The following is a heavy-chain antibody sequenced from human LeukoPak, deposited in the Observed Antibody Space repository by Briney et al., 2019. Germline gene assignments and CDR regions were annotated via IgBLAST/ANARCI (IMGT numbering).Heavy chain of an antibody. CDR1: GFTFSTYT. CDR3: ARGSPGRYSYGHYYFDY. D-gene: IGHD5-18*01. CDR2: ISSSSSYI. Sequence: AGRSLRLSCAASGFTFSTYTMNWVRQAPGKGLEWVSSISSSSSYIYYADSVKGRFTISRDNAKNSLYLQMNSLRAEDTAVYYCARGSPGRYSYGHYYFDYWGQGTLVTVSS. V-gene: IGHV3-21*01. J-gene: IGHJ4*02.